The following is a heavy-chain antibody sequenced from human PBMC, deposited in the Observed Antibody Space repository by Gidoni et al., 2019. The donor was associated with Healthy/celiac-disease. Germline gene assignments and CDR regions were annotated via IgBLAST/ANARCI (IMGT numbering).Heavy chain of an antibody. D-gene: IGHD1-26*01. CDR2: ISSSSSTI. CDR1: VFPFSSYS. J-gene: IGHJ4*02. V-gene: IGHV3-48*02. Sequence: EVQLVESGGGLVQPGGSLRLSCAASVFPFSSYSMNWVRQAPGKGLEWVSYISSSSSTICYADSVKGRFTISRDNAKNSLYLQMNSLRDEDTAVYYCASIPFFEWELVFDYWGQGTLVTVSS. CDR3: ASIPFFEWELVFDY.